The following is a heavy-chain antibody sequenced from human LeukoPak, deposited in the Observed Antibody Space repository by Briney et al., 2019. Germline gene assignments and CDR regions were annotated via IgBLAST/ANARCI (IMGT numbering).Heavy chain of an antibody. V-gene: IGHV4-59*08. CDR1: GSSISSYN. J-gene: IGHJ3*02. CDR3: ASATDSAFDI. CDR2: IGCGGST. Sequence: SAMLFLSCAAGGSSISSYNWRWRRQPPGEGLGLIGIIGCGGSTNYNPSLKSPVTISVDTSKNQYSLKLSSVTAADTAVYYCASATDSAFDIWGQGTMVTVSS. D-gene: IGHD2-21*01.